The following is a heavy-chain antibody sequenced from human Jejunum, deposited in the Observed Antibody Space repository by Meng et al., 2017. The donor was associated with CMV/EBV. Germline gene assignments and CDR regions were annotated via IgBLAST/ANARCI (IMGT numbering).Heavy chain of an antibody. CDR1: GFCCNTYV. CDR2: ISGSGNSK. Sequence: SGFCCNTYVMCWVRQPARERLKCFPTISGSGNSKYYASAVKRLFTVSRNNSKNTLYLQMNSLGAEDTAVYYCAKGGRGDGGYGWFDPWGQGTLVTVSS. J-gene: IGHJ5*02. V-gene: IGHV3-23*01. D-gene: IGHD5-12*01. CDR3: AKGGRGDGGYGWFDP.